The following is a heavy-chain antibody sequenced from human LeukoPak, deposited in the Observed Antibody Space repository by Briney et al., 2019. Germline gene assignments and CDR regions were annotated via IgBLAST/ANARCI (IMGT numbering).Heavy chain of an antibody. CDR1: GYTFINYD. Sequence: GSSVKVSCKASGYTFINYDIHWVRQAPGQGLEWMGIIIPSGGSTIDAQKFRGRVTMTRDTSTSTVYMELSSLRPEDTAVYYCARDIRGGWYYFDYWGQGTLVTVSS. CDR2: IIPSGGST. J-gene: IGHJ4*02. CDR3: ARDIRGGWYYFDY. V-gene: IGHV1-46*01. D-gene: IGHD6-19*01.